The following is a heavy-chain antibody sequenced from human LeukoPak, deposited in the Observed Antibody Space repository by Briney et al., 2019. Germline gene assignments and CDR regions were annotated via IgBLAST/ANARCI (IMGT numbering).Heavy chain of an antibody. CDR1: GFTFSSYG. CDR3: ARPNSYDVGNNAIDI. Sequence: GRSLRLSCAASGFTFSSYGMHWVRQAPGKGLEWVAVISYDGSNKYYADSVKGRFTISRDNSKNTLYLQMNSLRAEDTAVYYCARPNSYDVGNNAIDIWGQGTMVTVSS. CDR2: ISYDGSNK. D-gene: IGHD2/OR15-2a*01. V-gene: IGHV3-30*03. J-gene: IGHJ3*02.